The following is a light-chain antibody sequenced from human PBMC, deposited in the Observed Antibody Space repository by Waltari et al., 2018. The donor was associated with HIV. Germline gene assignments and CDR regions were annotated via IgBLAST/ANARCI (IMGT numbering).Light chain of an antibody. CDR3: ASWDDSLNGPV. V-gene: IGLV1-44*01. CDR1: SSTLRSNS. CDR2: GKN. J-gene: IGLJ2*01. Sequence: QSVLTQPPPTSGTPGPSLTIPCSGTSSTLRSNSFRWFQQPPVKAPKVLIYGKNQRPSGVPDRFSGSKSGTSASLAIGGLQSEDEADYYCASWDDSLNGPVFGGGTTLTVL.